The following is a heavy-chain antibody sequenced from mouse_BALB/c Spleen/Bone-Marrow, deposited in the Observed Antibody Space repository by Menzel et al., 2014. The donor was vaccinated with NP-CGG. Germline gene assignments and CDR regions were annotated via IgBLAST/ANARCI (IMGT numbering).Heavy chain of an antibody. CDR2: ILPGSGST. J-gene: IGHJ4*01. Sequence: QVQLQQSGAELMKPGASVKISCKATGYTFSSYWIGWVKQRPGHGLEWIGEILPGSGSTNYNEKFKGKATFTADTSSNTAYMQLSSLTSEDSAVYYCARGIDYYAMDYWGQGTSVTVSS. CDR3: ARGIDYYAMDY. V-gene: IGHV1-9*01. CDR1: GYTFSSYW.